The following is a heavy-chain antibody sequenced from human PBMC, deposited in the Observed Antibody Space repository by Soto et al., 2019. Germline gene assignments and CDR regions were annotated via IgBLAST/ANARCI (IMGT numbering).Heavy chain of an antibody. CDR2: IWFDGSNK. Sequence: GGSLRLSCAASGFTFSSYGIHWVRQAPGKGLEWVAVIWFDGSNKYYADSVKGRCTISRDNSKNTLYLQMNSLRAEDTAVYYCATEIAAGSYWGQGTLVTVSS. CDR1: GFTFSSYG. D-gene: IGHD6-13*01. V-gene: IGHV3-33*01. J-gene: IGHJ4*02. CDR3: ATEIAAGSY.